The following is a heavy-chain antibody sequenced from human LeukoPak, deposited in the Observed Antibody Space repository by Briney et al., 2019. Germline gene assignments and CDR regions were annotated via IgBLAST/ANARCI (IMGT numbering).Heavy chain of an antibody. D-gene: IGHD2-15*01. CDR3: ARGRWSGDSCYLGYFQH. CDR1: GGSFSGYY. CDR2: INHSGST. J-gene: IGHJ1*01. V-gene: IGHV4-34*01. Sequence: SETLSLTCAVYGGSFSGYYWSWLRQPPGKGLEWIGEINHSGSTNYNPSLKSRVTISVDTSKNQFSLKLSSVAAADTAVYYCARGRWSGDSCYLGYFQHWGQGTLVTVSS.